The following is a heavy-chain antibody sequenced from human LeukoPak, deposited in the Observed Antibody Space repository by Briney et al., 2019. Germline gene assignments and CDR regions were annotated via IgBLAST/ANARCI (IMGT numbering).Heavy chain of an antibody. CDR3: ARAYSSSWYGYGYDY. CDR2: ISTSNNYK. V-gene: IGHV3-21*01. J-gene: IGHJ4*02. Sequence: PGGSLRLSCVVSGFTFSSYNMNWVRQAPGKGLEWVSSISTSNNYKYYADSVKGRFTISRDNAKNSLYLQMNSLRAEDTAVYYCARAYSSSWYGYGYDYWGQGTLVTVSS. CDR1: GFTFSSYN. D-gene: IGHD6-13*01.